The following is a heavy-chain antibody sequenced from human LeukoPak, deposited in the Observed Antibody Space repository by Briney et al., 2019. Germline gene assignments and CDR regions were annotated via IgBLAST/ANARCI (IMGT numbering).Heavy chain of an antibody. J-gene: IGHJ6*03. V-gene: IGHV3-7*01. Sequence: GGSLRLSCAASGFTFSTYRMSWVRQAPGKGLEWVANIKQDGSEKHYVDSVKGRFTISRDNAKNSLYLQMSSLRAEDTAVYYCTRVEETATTAAIIRKYSYYYYYMDVWGKGTTVTVSS. CDR3: TRVEETATTAAIIRKYSYYYYYMDV. CDR2: IKQDGSEK. CDR1: GFTFSTYR. D-gene: IGHD4-11*01.